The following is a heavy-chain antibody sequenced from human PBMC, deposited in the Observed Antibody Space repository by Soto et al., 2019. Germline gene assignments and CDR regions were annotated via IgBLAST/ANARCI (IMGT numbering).Heavy chain of an antibody. CDR3: VRRSTVSYYAVDV. CDR1: GFTFGSYE. V-gene: IGHV3-30*01. CDR2: TSYDCGYS. J-gene: IGHJ6*02. Sequence: GGSLRLSCVGSGFTFGSYEMHWVRQAPGKGLVSVTFTSYDCGYSYYADSVKGRFTMSRDNSKRLMYLQMNSLRTEHTAVYYCVRRSTVSYYAVDVWGQGTTVTVSS. D-gene: IGHD4-17*01.